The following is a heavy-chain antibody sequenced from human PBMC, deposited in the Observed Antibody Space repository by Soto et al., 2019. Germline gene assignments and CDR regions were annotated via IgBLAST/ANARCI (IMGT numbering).Heavy chain of an antibody. Sequence: LQLQHWAAGLWKPSGPRSLPGAVYVGSSGVYSWSWFRQPPGKGLEWIGEINHSGSTNYNPSLKSRVTISVDTSKNQFSLKLSSVTAADTAVYYCARVRIAVAGYRYYFDYWGQGTLVTVSS. J-gene: IGHJ4*02. V-gene: IGHV4-34*01. CDR1: VGSSGVYS. D-gene: IGHD6-19*01. CDR2: INHSGST. CDR3: ARVRIAVAGYRYYFDY.